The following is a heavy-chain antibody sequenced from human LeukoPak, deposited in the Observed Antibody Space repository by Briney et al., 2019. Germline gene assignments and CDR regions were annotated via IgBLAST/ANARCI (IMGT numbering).Heavy chain of an antibody. CDR1: GGSISSSSYY. J-gene: IGHJ4*02. CDR3: ARHWGSTSSGVDY. Sequence: SETLSLTCSVSGGSISSSSYYWGWIRQPPGKGLEWIGSIYYSGSTYYNPSLKSRVTISVDTSKNHFSLKLSSVTAADTAVYYCARHWGSTSSGVDYWGQGTLDTVSS. D-gene: IGHD2-2*01. V-gene: IGHV4-39*01. CDR2: IYYSGST.